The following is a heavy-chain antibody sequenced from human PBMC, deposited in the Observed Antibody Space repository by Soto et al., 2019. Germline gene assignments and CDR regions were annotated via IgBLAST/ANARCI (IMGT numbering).Heavy chain of an antibody. D-gene: IGHD5-12*01. V-gene: IGHV4-59*01. J-gene: IGHJ3*02. CDR3: ARDDSGYDSPAFDT. Sequence: PSETLSLTCTVSGASISSYYWSWIRQPPGKGLEWIGYIYYSGSTNYNPSLKSRVTISVDTSKNQFSLKLSSVTAADTAVYYCARDDSGYDSPAFDTLGQGKMLTISS. CDR1: GASISSYY. CDR2: IYYSGST.